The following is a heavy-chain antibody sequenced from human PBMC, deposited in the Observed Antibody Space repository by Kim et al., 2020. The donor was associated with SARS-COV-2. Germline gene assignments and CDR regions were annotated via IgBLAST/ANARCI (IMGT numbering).Heavy chain of an antibody. CDR2: IYYSGST. CDR1: GGSISSYY. Sequence: SETLSLTCTVSGGSISSYYWSWIRQPPGKGLEWLGYIYYSGSTNYNPSLKSRVTISVDTSKNQFSLTLSSVTAADTAVYYCARHGSSSWRPKIDYWGQGTLVTVSS. CDR3: ARHGSSSWRPKIDY. V-gene: IGHV4-59*08. J-gene: IGHJ4*02. D-gene: IGHD6-13*01.